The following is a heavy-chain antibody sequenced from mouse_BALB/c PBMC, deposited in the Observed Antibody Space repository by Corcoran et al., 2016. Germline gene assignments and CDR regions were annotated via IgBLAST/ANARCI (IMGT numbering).Heavy chain of an antibody. D-gene: IGHD3-1*01. CDR3: ARSARAAMDY. V-gene: IGHV1S56*01. Sequence: VQLQQSGAELVKPGASVKLSCTASGFNIKDTYIHWVKQRPGQGLEWIGWIYPGDGSTKYNEKFKGKATLTADKSSSTAYMQLSSLTSENSAVYFCARSARAAMDYWGQGTSVTVSS. J-gene: IGHJ4*01. CDR1: GFNIKDTY. CDR2: IYPGDGST.